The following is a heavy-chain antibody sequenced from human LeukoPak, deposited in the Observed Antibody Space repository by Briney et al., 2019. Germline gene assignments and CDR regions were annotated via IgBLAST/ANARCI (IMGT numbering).Heavy chain of an antibody. J-gene: IGHJ6*02. D-gene: IGHD2-15*01. V-gene: IGHV4-59*01. Sequence: SETLSLTCTVSGGSISSYYWSWIRQPPGKGLEWIGYIYYSGSTNYNPSLKSRVTISVDTSKNQFPLKLSSVTAADTAVYYCARDGSGGSSYYYGMDVWGQGTTVTVSS. CDR1: GGSISSYY. CDR2: IYYSGST. CDR3: ARDGSGGSSYYYGMDV.